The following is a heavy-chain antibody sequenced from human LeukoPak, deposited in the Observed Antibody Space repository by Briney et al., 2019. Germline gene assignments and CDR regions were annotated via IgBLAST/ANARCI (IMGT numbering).Heavy chain of an antibody. D-gene: IGHD1-14*01. CDR2: INGDGGST. J-gene: IGHJ4*02. Sequence: GGSLRLSCAASGFTFSNYAMSWVRRAPGKGLEWVSAINGDGGSTYYAASVKGRFTISRDSSKNTLYLQMNSLRAEDTAVYYCAKAITGTNTPFDYWGQGTLSPSPQ. V-gene: IGHV3-23*01. CDR3: AKAITGTNTPFDY. CDR1: GFTFSNYA.